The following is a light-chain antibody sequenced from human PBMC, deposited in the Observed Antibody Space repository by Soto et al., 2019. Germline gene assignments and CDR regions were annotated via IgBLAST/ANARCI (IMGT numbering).Light chain of an antibody. J-gene: IGKJ2*01. Sequence: EIVLTQSPGTLSLSPGERATLSCRARQSVSSSYLAWYQQKPGQAPRVLIYGASSRATGIPDRFSGSGSGTDFTLTISRLEPEDFAVYYCQQYGSSPPNTFGQGTKLEIK. CDR2: GAS. CDR1: QSVSSSY. CDR3: QQYGSSPPNT. V-gene: IGKV3-20*01.